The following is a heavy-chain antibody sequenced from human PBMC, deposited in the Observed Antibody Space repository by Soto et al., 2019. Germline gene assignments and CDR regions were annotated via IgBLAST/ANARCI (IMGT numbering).Heavy chain of an antibody. D-gene: IGHD3-22*01. CDR1: GYTFTSYY. Sequence: ASVKVSCKASGYTFTSYYVHWVRQAPGQGLEWMGIINPSGGSTSYAQKFQGRVTMTRDTSTSTVYMELSSLRSEDTAVYYCARDEQYYYDSSGYYVEGCSAFDYWGQGTLVTVSS. CDR3: ARDEQYYYDSSGYYVEGCSAFDY. J-gene: IGHJ4*02. CDR2: INPSGGST. V-gene: IGHV1-46*01.